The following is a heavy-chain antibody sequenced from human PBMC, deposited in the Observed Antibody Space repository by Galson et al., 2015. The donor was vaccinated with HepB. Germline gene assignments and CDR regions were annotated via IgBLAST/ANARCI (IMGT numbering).Heavy chain of an antibody. V-gene: IGHV3-30*18. CDR1: GITFRSYG. CDR3: AKDYSSGWDLGH. Sequence: SLRLSCAASGITFRSYGMHWVRQAPGKGLEWVAFISYDGSNIYYADAVKGRFTISRDNSKDTLSLQMNSPKPEDTAIYYCAKDYSSGWDLGHWGQGTLVTVSS. D-gene: IGHD6-19*01. CDR2: ISYDGSNI. J-gene: IGHJ5*02.